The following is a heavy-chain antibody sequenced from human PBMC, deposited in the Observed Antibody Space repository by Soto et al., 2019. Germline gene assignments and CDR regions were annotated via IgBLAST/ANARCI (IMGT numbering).Heavy chain of an antibody. CDR1: GLTFRNYG. D-gene: IGHD3-16*02. V-gene: IGHV3-30*18. J-gene: IGHJ4*02. CDR2: ISYDGSNK. Sequence: AAGLTFRNYGMHWVSKKTGKGLEWVAVISYDGSNKYCADSVKGRFTISRDNSKNTLYLQMNSLRAEDTAVYYCAKDRGGYDYVWGSYRHKGGDYWGQGTLVTVSS. CDR3: AKDRGGYDYVWGSYRHKGGDY.